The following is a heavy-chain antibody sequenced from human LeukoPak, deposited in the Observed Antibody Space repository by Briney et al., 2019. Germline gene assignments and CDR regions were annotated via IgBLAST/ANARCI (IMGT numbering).Heavy chain of an antibody. Sequence: GRSMRLSCAASGSTLRSYGMHWVRQAPGKGLEWVAVIWYDGNNKYYTDSVKGRFIISRDNSKNTLYLQMNSLRAEDTAVYYCARAKDNSGRDAFDMWGQGTMVTVSS. CDR3: ARAKDNSGRDAFDM. J-gene: IGHJ3*02. D-gene: IGHD3-22*01. CDR1: GSTLRSYG. CDR2: IWYDGNNK. V-gene: IGHV3-33*01.